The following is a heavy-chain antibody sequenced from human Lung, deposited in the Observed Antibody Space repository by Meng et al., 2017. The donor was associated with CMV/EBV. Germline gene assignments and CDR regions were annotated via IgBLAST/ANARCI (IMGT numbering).Heavy chain of an antibody. CDR1: SGSFSGYY. V-gene: IGHV4-34*01. Sequence: SQXXSLTXAINSGSFSGYYWSWIRQPPGGAMEWIGEINQSGSPNYNPSLKSRVTMSIDTSEDQFSLKLSSVTAADTAVYYCSRGEGAIAVVPAANYYGMDVWGQGTXVTVAS. CDR2: INQSGSP. J-gene: IGHJ6*02. D-gene: IGHD2-2*01. CDR3: SRGEGAIAVVPAANYYGMDV.